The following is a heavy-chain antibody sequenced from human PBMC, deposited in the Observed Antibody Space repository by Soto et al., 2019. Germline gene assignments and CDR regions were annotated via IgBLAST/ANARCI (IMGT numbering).Heavy chain of an antibody. CDR1: GFTFSSYG. V-gene: IGHV3-30*18. J-gene: IGHJ1*01. D-gene: IGHD6-19*01. Sequence: QVQLVESGGGVVQPGRSLRLSCAASGFTFSSYGMHWVRQAPGKGLAWVAVISYDGSNKYYADSVKGRFTISRDNSKNTLYLQMNSLRAEDTAVYYCANDGAWRPIRAVAGTGYFQHWGQGTLVTVSS. CDR2: ISYDGSNK. CDR3: ANDGAWRPIRAVAGTGYFQH.